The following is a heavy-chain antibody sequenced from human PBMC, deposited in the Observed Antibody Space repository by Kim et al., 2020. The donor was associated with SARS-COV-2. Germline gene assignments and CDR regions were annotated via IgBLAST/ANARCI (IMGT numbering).Heavy chain of an antibody. CDR2: ISYDGSNK. CDR3: ARETNGAAAGTMVFEFFLGEYYYYGMDV. J-gene: IGHJ6*02. Sequence: GGSLRLSCAASGFTFSSYAMHWVRQAPGKGLEWVAVISYDGSNKYYADSVKGRFTISRDNSKNTLYLQMNSLRAEDTAVYYCARETNGAAAGTMVFEFFLGEYYYYGMDVWGQGTTVTVSS. D-gene: IGHD6-13*01. CDR1: GFTFSSYA. V-gene: IGHV3-30-3*01.